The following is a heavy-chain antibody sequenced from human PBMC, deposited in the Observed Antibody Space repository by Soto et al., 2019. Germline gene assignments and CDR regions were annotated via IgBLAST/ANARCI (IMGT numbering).Heavy chain of an antibody. CDR3: ARGKGSGWYLWFDP. CDR2: INHSGST. J-gene: IGHJ5*02. CDR1: GGSFSGYY. D-gene: IGHD6-19*01. Sequence: SETLSLTCVVYGGSFSGYYWSWIRQPPGKGLEWIGEINHSGSTNYNPSLKSRVTISVDTSKNQFSLKLSSVTAADTAVYYCARGKGSGWYLWFDPWGQGTLVTVSS. V-gene: IGHV4-34*01.